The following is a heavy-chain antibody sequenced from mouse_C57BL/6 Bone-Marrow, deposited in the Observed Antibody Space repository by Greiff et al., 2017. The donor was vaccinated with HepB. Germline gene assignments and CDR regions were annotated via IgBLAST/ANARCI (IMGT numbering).Heavy chain of an antibody. J-gene: IGHJ3*01. CDR2: IYPRSGNT. CDR1: GYTFTSYG. CDR3: AREGQLRLRGFAY. D-gene: IGHD3-2*02. Sequence: QVQLQQSGAELARPGASVKLSCKASGYTFTSYGISWVKQRTGQGLEWIGEIYPRSGNTYYNEKFKGKATLTADKSSSTAYMDLRSLTSEDSAVYFCAREGQLRLRGFAYWGQGTLVTVSA. V-gene: IGHV1-81*01.